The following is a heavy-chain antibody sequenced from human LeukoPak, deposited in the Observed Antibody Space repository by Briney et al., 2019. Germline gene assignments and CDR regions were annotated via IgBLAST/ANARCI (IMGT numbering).Heavy chain of an antibody. J-gene: IGHJ6*03. D-gene: IGHD5-18*01. V-gene: IGHV4-59*01. Sequence: PSETLSLTCTVSGGSISSYYWSWIRQPPGKGLEWIGNIYYSGSTNYNPSLKSRVTISVDTSKNQFSLKLSSVTAADTAVYYCASEAGYSYGYYYYMDVWGKGTTVTVSS. CDR3: ASEAGYSYGYYYYMDV. CDR1: GGSISSYY. CDR2: IYYSGST.